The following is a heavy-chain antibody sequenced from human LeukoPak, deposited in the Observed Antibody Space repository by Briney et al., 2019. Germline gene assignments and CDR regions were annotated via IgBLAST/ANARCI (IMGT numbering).Heavy chain of an antibody. CDR3: ARAVMMVRGVIIGGYWFDP. CDR2: INHSGNT. D-gene: IGHD3-10*01. J-gene: IGHJ5*02. V-gene: IGHV4-34*01. Sequence: SETLSLTCAVYGXSFSSYYGSWIRQPPGKGLEWIGEINHSGNTNYNPSLKSRVTISVDTTKNQFSLKLNSVTAADTAVYYCARAVMMVRGVIIGGYWFDPWGQGTLVTVSS. CDR1: GXSFSSYY.